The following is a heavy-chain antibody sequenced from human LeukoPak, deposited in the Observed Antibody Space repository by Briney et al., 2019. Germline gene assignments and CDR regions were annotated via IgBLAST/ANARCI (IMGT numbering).Heavy chain of an antibody. V-gene: IGHV1-18*01. CDR1: GYTFTSYG. J-gene: IGHJ4*02. CDR2: ISAYNGNT. CDR3: ASSYGYYVWGSYRCDY. Sequence: AASVKVSCKASGYTFTSYGISWVRQPPGQGLERMGWISAYNGNTNYAQKLQGRGTMTTDKSTNTAYMELRSLRSGDTAVYFCASSYGYYVWGSYRCDYWGKGPLVTVAS. D-gene: IGHD3-16*02.